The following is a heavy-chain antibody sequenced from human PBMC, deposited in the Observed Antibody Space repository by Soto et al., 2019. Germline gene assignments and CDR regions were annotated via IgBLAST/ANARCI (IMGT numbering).Heavy chain of an antibody. Sequence: SETLSLTCTVSGYSISSGYHWAWIRQPPGKGLEWLGSVHYSGNTYYNPSLKSRLTISVDKSKNQFSLNLSSVTATDTAVYYCARQDRVVAEGRWFDPWGQGTLVTVSS. V-gene: IGHV4-38-2*02. D-gene: IGHD2-15*01. CDR1: GYSISSGYH. J-gene: IGHJ5*02. CDR3: ARQDRVVAEGRWFDP. CDR2: VHYSGNT.